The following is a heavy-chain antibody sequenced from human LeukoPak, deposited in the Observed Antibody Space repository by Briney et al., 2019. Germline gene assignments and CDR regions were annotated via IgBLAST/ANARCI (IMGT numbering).Heavy chain of an antibody. J-gene: IGHJ5*02. CDR3: AREGNWFDP. Sequence: SQTLSLTCTVSGDSISSGSYYWSWIRQPAGKGLEWIGRIYTSGSTNYNPSLKSRVTISVDTSKNQFSLKLSSVTAADTAVYYCAREGNWFDPWGQGTLVTVSS. CDR1: GDSISSGSYY. CDR2: IYTSGST. V-gene: IGHV4-61*02.